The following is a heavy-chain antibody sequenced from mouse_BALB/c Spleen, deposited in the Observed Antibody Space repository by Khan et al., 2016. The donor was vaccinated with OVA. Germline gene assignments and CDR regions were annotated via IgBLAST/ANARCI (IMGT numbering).Heavy chain of an antibody. Sequence: EVQLVESGPGLVKPSQSLSLTCTVTGYSITSDYAWNWIRQFPGNKLEWMGYISSTGSTSYNPSLKSRISITRDISKNQFFLQLKSVTTEDTATYYCARSLYYSYGYASDCWGRGTSVTVSS. V-gene: IGHV3-2*02. CDR1: GYSITSDYA. J-gene: IGHJ4*01. CDR2: ISSTGST. D-gene: IGHD2-12*01. CDR3: ARSLYYSYGYASDC.